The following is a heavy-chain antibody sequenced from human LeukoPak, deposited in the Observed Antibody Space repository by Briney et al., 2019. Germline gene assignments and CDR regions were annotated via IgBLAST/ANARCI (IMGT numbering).Heavy chain of an antibody. CDR3: AKDNDILTGLGYAMDV. CDR2: IWYDGTNK. V-gene: IGHV3-30*02. D-gene: IGHD3-9*01. CDR1: GFTFSSYG. J-gene: IGHJ6*01. Sequence: GGSLRLSCAASGFTFSSYGMHWVRQAPGKGLEWVAVIWYDGTNKYYADSVKGRFTVSRDNSKNTLYLQMNSLRAEDTAVYYCAKDNDILTGLGYAMDVWGQGTTVTVSS.